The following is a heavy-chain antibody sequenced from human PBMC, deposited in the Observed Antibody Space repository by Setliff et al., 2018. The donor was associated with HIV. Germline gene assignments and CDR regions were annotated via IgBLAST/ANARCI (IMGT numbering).Heavy chain of an antibody. D-gene: IGHD3-3*01. J-gene: IGHJ4*02. CDR3: ARAVFYNFWSGYYTD. CDR1: GGSISSSSYY. Sequence: LYLTCTVSGGSISSSSYYWGWIRQPPGKGLEWIGSIYYSGSTYYNPSLKSRVTISVDTSKNQFSLKLSSVTAADTAVYYCARAVFYNFWSGYYTDWGQGTLVTVSS. V-gene: IGHV4-39*07. CDR2: IYYSGST.